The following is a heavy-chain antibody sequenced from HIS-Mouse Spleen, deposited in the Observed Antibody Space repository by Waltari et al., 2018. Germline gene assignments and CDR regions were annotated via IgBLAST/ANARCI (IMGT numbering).Heavy chain of an antibody. Sequence: EVQLVQSGGGLVKPGGSLRLSCAASGFTFSSYSMNWVRQAPGKGLGWVSSISSSSSYIYYEDSVKGRFTISRDNAKNSLYLQMNSLRAEDTAVYYCARRLLTGDAFDIWGQGTMVTVSS. D-gene: IGHD7-27*01. CDR3: ARRLLTGDAFDI. CDR1: GFTFSSYS. CDR2: ISSSSSYI. J-gene: IGHJ3*02. V-gene: IGHV3-21*01.